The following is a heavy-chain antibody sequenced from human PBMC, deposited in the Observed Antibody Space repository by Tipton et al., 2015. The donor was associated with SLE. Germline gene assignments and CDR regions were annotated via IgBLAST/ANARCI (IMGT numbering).Heavy chain of an antibody. Sequence: VQLVQSGGGVVQPGRSLRLSCAASGFTFSSYGMHWVRQAPGKGLEWVAVIWYDGSNKYYADSVKGRFTISRDNSKNTLYLQMNSLRAEDTAVYYCASEAYRDYGLIDPWGQGTLVTVSS. CDR1: GFTFSSYG. CDR2: IWYDGSNK. V-gene: IGHV3-33*01. CDR3: ASEAYRDYGLIDP. J-gene: IGHJ5*02. D-gene: IGHD4-17*01.